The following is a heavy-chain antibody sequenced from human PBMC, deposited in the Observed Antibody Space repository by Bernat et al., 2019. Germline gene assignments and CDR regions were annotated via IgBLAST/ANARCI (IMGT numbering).Heavy chain of an antibody. CDR1: GFTFIDAW. V-gene: IGHV3-15*01. CDR2: IKSKADGGTT. Sequence: EVQLLESGGGLVKPGGSLRLSCAASGFTFIDAWMNWVRQAPGKGLEVIGRIKSKADGGTTDYAAPVKGTFTISRDDSQNMVYLQMNEMKTDDTALYYCTTKQRPWECNGENCYDSWGQGALVTVSS. J-gene: IGHJ4*02. CDR3: TTKQRPWECNGENCYDS. D-gene: IGHD2-8*01.